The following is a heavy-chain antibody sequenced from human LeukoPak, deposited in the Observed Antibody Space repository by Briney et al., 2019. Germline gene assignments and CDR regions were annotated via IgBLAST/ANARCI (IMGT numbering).Heavy chain of an antibody. D-gene: IGHD6-19*01. CDR3: ARGLYGSDSY. V-gene: IGHV4-4*02. CDR2: IHHSGST. CDR1: GASVSSSNW. Sequence: SETLSLTRAVSGASVSSSNWWIWVRQPPKKGLEWIGEIHHSGSTNYNPSLKSRVTMSVDTSKNQISLRLSSVTAADTAVYYCARGLYGSDSYWGQGNLVTVSS. J-gene: IGHJ4*02.